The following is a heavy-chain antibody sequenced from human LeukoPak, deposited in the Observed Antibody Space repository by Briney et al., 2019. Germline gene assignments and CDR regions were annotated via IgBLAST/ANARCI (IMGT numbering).Heavy chain of an antibody. D-gene: IGHD2-15*01. CDR2: ISGSGGSA. J-gene: IGHJ5*02. CDR3: AKAGYCSGGSCPAPSLNWFDP. Sequence: SGGSLRLSCAASGFTFSSYATSWVRQAPGKGLEWVSAISGSGGSAYYADSVKGRFTISRDNSKNTLYLQMNSLRAEDTAVYYCAKAGYCSGGSCPAPSLNWFDPWGQGTLVTVSS. CDR1: GFTFSSYA. V-gene: IGHV3-23*01.